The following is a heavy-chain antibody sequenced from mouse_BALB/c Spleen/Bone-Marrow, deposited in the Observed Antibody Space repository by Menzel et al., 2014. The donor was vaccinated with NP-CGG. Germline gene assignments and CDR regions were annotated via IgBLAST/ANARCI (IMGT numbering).Heavy chain of an antibody. Sequence: QVQLQQPGAELVRPGASVKLSCKASGYSFTNYWMNGVKQRPGQGLEWIGVIHPSDSETRLNQKFKDKATLTVDKSSSTAYMQLSSPTSEDSAVYYCARFGNYEGFAYWGQGTLVTVSA. V-gene: IGHV1-69*02. D-gene: IGHD2-1*01. J-gene: IGHJ3*01. CDR2: IHPSDSET. CDR1: GYSFTNYW. CDR3: ARFGNYEGFAY.